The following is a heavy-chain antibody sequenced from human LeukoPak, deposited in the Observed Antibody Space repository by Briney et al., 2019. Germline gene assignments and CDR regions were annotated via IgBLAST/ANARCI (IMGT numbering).Heavy chain of an antibody. CDR1: GFTFSTYW. Sequence: GRSLRLSCAASGFTFSTYWMHWVRQSPGKGLVWVSRINTDGSSTRYADSVKGRFTISRDNAKNTLYLQMNSLRSEDTAVYYCVSSSPTFDYWGQGTLVTVSS. J-gene: IGHJ4*02. CDR3: VSSSPTFDY. D-gene: IGHD6-13*01. V-gene: IGHV3-74*01. CDR2: INTDGSST.